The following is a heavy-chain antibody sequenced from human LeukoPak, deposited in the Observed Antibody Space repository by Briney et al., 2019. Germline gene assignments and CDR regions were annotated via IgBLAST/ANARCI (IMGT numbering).Heavy chain of an antibody. CDR1: GYTFTGYY. V-gene: IGHV1-2*02. J-gene: IGHJ3*02. CDR3: ARVFIATFDYDILTGYYPRDAFDI. D-gene: IGHD3-9*01. Sequence: EASVTVSCMASGYTFTGYYMHWVRQAPGQGLEWMGWINSNSGGTNYAQKFQGRVTMTRDTSISTAYMELSRLRSDDTAVYYCARVFIATFDYDILTGYYPRDAFDIWGQGAMVTVSS. CDR2: INSNSGGT.